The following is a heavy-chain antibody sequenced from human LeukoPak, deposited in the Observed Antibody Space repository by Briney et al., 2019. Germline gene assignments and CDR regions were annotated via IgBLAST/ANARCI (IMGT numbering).Heavy chain of an antibody. V-gene: IGHV3-23*01. Sequence: PGGSLRLSCAASGFTFSSYGMHWVRQAPGKGLEWVSSISGSGGNTYYADSVKGRFTISRDNSKNALHLQMNSLRAEDTAVYYCARVTVRYFDWLPRSHNWFDPWGQGTLVTVSS. CDR3: ARVTVRYFDWLPRSHNWFDP. CDR2: ISGSGGNT. J-gene: IGHJ5*02. D-gene: IGHD3-9*01. CDR1: GFTFSSYG.